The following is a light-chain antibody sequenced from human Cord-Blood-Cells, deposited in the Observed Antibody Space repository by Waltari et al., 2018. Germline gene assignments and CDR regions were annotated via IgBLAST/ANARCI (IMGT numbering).Light chain of an antibody. V-gene: IGKV1D-43*01. J-gene: IGKJ3*01. CDR3: QQYYSTLPGT. CDR2: YAS. CDR1: QGISSY. Sequence: AIRMPQTPFSLSASVGDRVTITCWASQGISSYLAWYKQKTAKAPKLFIYYASSLQSGFPSRFSGSGSGTDDTLTISSLQPEHFATYSVQQYYSTLPGTFGPGTKVDI.